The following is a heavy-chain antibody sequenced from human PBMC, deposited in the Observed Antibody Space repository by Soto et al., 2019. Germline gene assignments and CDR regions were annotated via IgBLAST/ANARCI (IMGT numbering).Heavy chain of an antibody. CDR2: INHSGST. V-gene: IGHV4-34*01. J-gene: IGHJ4*02. D-gene: IGHD2-21*02. CDR3: ARGGLKGGGDFPFDY. CDR1: GGSFSGYY. Sequence: QVQLQQWGAGLLKPSETLSLTCAVYGGSFSGYYWSWIRQPPGKGLEWFGEINHSGSTNYNPSLKSRVTISVDTSKNQFSLKLSSVTAADTAVYYCARGGLKGGGDFPFDYWGQGTLVTVSS.